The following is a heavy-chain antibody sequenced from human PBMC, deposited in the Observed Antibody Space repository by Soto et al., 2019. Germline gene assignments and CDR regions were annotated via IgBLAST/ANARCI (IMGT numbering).Heavy chain of an antibody. V-gene: IGHV1-18*01. Sequence: QVQLVQSGAEVKKPGASVKVACKASGYTFSSYASSWVRQAPGQGLEWMGWIITYNGNTNYAEKLQGRVTMTTDTSTTTAYMDLRSLRSDDTAMYYCARTGPPVDYWGQGTLVTVSS. CDR3: ARTGPPVDY. CDR1: GYTFSSYA. J-gene: IGHJ4*02. CDR2: IITYNGNT.